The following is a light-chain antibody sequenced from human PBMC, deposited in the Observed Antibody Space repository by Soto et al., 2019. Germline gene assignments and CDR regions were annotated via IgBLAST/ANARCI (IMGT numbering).Light chain of an antibody. Sequence: MQLTHAPSSLSGTVGDRVAISFQTNQSINTHLYWYQQKPGKPPKLLIHAISSLQRGVPSRVSGSGSGTASTLTIRSLQPEDPATYYCPQSYSFPRTLGQGTKVDIK. CDR2: AIS. CDR1: QSINTH. J-gene: IGKJ1*01. V-gene: IGKV1-39*01. CDR3: PQSYSFPRT.